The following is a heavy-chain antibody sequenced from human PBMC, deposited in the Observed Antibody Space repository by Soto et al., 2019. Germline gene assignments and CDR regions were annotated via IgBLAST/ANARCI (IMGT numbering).Heavy chain of an antibody. V-gene: IGHV3-30-3*01. Sequence: PGGSLILCCASSVCTCSSCCIHLFLEAPGKGLEWVAVISYDGSNKYYADSVKGRFTISRDNSKNKLYLQMNSLRAEDTAVYYCERHDVAVDAKLEQWGKPTLVNVSS. J-gene: IGHJ4*02. D-gene: IGHD2-15*01. CDR1: VCTCSSCC. CDR2: ISYDGSNK. CDR3: ERHDVAVDAKLEQ.